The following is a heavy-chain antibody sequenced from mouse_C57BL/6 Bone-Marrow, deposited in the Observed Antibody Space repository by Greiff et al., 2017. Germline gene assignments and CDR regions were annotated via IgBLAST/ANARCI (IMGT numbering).Heavy chain of an antibody. CDR1: GFTFSSYA. V-gene: IGHV5-4*03. J-gene: IGHJ4*01. CDR3: GRHDYGGYYAMDY. Sequence: EVKLVESGGGLVKPGGSLKLSCAASGFTFSSYAMSWVRQTPEKRLEWVATISDGGSYTYYPDNVKGRVTISRDNAKNNLYMQMSHLKSEDTAMYYCGRHDYGGYYAMDYWGQGTSVTVSS. CDR2: ISDGGSYT. D-gene: IGHD2-4*01.